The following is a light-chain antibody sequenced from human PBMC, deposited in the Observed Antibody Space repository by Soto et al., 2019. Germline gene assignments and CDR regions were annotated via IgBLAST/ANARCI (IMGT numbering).Light chain of an antibody. CDR3: LQHNSYPPT. CDR2: AAS. V-gene: IGKV1-17*01. J-gene: IGKJ4*01. Sequence: DIQMTQSPSSLSASVGDRVTITCRASQGIGSALGWYQQKPRKAPKRLIYAASSLQSGVPSRFSGSGSGTEFTLTISSPQPEDVATYYCLQHNSYPPTFGGGTKVEIK. CDR1: QGIGSA.